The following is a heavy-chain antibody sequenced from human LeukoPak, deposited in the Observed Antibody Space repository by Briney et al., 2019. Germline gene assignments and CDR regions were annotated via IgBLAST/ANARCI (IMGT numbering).Heavy chain of an antibody. J-gene: IGHJ4*02. CDR3: ARGYSSSYRIDY. Sequence: QAGGSLRLSCAASGFTFSSYWMHWVRQAPGKGLVWVSRINGDGSSTSYADSVKGRFTISRDNAKNTLYLQMNSLRAEDTAVYYCARGYSSSYRIDYWGQGTLVTVSS. CDR1: GFTFSSYW. D-gene: IGHD6-6*01. V-gene: IGHV3-74*01. CDR2: INGDGSST.